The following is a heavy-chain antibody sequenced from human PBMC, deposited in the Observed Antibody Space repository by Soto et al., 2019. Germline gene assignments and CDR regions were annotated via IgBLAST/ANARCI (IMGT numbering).Heavy chain of an antibody. CDR1: GGSISSGDYY. CDR3: ARVGGFGATTIDY. Sequence: SETLSLTCTVPGGSISSGDYYWSWIRQPPGKGLEWIGYIYYSGSTYYDPSLKSRVTISVDTSKNQFSLKLSSVTAADTAVYYCARVGGFGATTIDYWGQGTLVTVSS. V-gene: IGHV4-30-4*01. J-gene: IGHJ4*02. CDR2: IYYSGST. D-gene: IGHD3-10*01.